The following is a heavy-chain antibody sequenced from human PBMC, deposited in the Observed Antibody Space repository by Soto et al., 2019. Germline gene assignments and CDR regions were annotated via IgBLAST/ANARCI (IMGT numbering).Heavy chain of an antibody. CDR3: VHKGGGDRILDY. D-gene: IGHD3-16*01. CDR2: IYWDDDK. V-gene: IGHV2-5*02. Sequence: QITLKESGPTLVKPTQTLTLTCTFSGFSLSTSGVGVGWIRQPPGKALEWLALIYWDDDKRYSPSLKSRLTIPKDTSKNPVVLTMTNMDPVDTATYYCVHKGGGDRILDYWGQGTLVTVSS. J-gene: IGHJ4*02. CDR1: GFSLSTSGVG.